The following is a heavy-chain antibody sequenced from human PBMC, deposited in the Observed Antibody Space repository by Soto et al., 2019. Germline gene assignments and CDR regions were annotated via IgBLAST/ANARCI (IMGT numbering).Heavy chain of an antibody. V-gene: IGHV4-31*03. CDR2: IYYSGST. Sequence: SETLSLTCTVSGCSISSGGYYWSWIRQHPGKGLEWIGYIYYSGSTYYNPSLKSRVTISVDTSKNQFSLKLSSVTAADTAVYYCARDGRFGESYWGQGTLVTVSS. CDR3: ARDGRFGESY. D-gene: IGHD3-10*01. CDR1: GCSISSGGYY. J-gene: IGHJ4*02.